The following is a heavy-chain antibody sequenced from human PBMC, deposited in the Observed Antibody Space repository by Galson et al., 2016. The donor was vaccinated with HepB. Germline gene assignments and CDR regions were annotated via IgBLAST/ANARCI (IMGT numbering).Heavy chain of an antibody. Sequence: QSGAEVKKPGESLKISCQGSGYSFTNYWIGWVRQMPEKGLEWMGIIYPGDSDTKYSPSFQGHVTISADKSTRTAYLQWSSLKASDTAIYYCARAPGTNNWYDTWGQGTQVTVSS. J-gene: IGHJ5*02. CDR1: GYSFTNYW. CDR3: ARAPGTNNWYDT. V-gene: IGHV5-51*01. CDR2: IYPGDSDT.